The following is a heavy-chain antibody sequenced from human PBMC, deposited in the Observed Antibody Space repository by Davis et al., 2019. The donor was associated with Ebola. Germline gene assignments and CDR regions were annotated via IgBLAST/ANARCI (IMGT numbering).Heavy chain of an antibody. J-gene: IGHJ3*02. V-gene: IGHV5-51*01. D-gene: IGHD3-22*01. CDR3: ARVDSSGYYELDAFDI. CDR2: IYPGDSDT. Sequence: GESLKISCKGSGYSFTSYWISWVRQMPGKGLEWMGIIYPGDSDTRYSPSFQGQVTISADKSISTAYLQWSSLKASDTAMYYCARVDSSGYYELDAFDIWGQGTMVTVSS. CDR1: GYSFTSYW.